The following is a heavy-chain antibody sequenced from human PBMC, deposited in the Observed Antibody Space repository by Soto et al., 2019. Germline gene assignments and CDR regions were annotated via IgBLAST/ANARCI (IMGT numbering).Heavy chain of an antibody. D-gene: IGHD3-3*01. Sequence: PSETLSLTCTVSCGSIISYYWSWIRQPPGKGLEWIGYIYYSGSTNYNPSLKSRVTISVDTSKNQFSLKLSSVTAADTAVYYCAKGPYYDFWSGYYHSHYFDYWGQGTLVTVSS. V-gene: IGHV4-59*01. CDR3: AKGPYYDFWSGYYHSHYFDY. CDR2: IYYSGST. CDR1: CGSIISYY. J-gene: IGHJ4*02.